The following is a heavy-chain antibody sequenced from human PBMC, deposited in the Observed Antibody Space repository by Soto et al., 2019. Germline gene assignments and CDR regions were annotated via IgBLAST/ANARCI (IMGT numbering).Heavy chain of an antibody. V-gene: IGHV3-23*01. D-gene: IGHD1-1*01. J-gene: IGHJ6*03. CDR2: ISGSGGST. CDR1: GFTFSSYA. Sequence: PGGSLRLSCAASGFTFSSYAMSWVRQAPGKGLEWVSAISGSGGSTYYADSVKGRFTISRDNSKNTLYLQMNSLRAEDTAVYYCAKVAAITYNWNDAPDLYYMDVWGNGTTVTVSS. CDR3: AKVAAITYNWNDAPDLYYMDV.